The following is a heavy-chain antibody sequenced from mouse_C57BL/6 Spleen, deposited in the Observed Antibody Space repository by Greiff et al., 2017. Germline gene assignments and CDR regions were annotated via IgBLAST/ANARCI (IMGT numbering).Heavy chain of an antibody. D-gene: IGHD2-1*01. Sequence: EVQVVESGGGLVKPGGSLKLSCAASGFTFSSYTMSWVRQTPEKRLEWVATISGGGGNTYYPDSVKGRFTISRDNAKNTLYLQMSSLRSEDTALYYCARHGNSFDYWGQGTTLTVSS. CDR3: ARHGNSFDY. CDR1: GFTFSSYT. CDR2: ISGGGGNT. J-gene: IGHJ2*01. V-gene: IGHV5-9*01.